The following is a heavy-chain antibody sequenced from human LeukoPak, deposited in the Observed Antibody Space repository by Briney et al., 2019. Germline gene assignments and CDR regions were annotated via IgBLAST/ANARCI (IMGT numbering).Heavy chain of an antibody. D-gene: IGHD6-19*01. CDR2: ISGSGGST. J-gene: IGHJ4*02. V-gene: IGHV3-23*01. CDR1: GFTFSSYA. Sequence: GGSLRLSCAASGFTFSSYAMSWVRQAPGKGLEWVSAISGSGGSTYYADSVKGRFTISRDNSKNTLYLQMNSLRAEDTAVYYCTTDLLAVAGTSDYWGQGTLVTVSS. CDR3: TTDLLAVAGTSDY.